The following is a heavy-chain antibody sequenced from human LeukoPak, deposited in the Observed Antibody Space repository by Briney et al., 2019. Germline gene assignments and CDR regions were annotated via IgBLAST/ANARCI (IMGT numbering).Heavy chain of an antibody. CDR1: GGSFSGYY. Sequence: SETLSLTCAVYGGSFSGYYWSWIRQPPGKGLEWIGEINHSGSTNYNPSLKCRVTISVDTSKNQFSLKLSSVTAADTAVYYCARALNIVGATIPDYWGQGTLVTVSS. CDR3: ARALNIVGATIPDY. D-gene: IGHD1-26*01. CDR2: INHSGST. V-gene: IGHV4-34*01. J-gene: IGHJ4*02.